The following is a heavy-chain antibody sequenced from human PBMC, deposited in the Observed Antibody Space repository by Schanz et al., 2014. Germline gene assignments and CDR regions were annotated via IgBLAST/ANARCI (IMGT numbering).Heavy chain of an antibody. CDR2: IIHDGSEK. V-gene: IGHV3-7*01. CDR1: GFSFNNYW. CDR3: ARDLSNSGPSYYDQ. D-gene: IGHD6-13*01. Sequence: EVQLVESGGGLVQPGGSLRLSCAASGFSFNNYWMTWFRQAPGKGLEWVANIIHDGSEKFYVDSVKGRFTISRDNAKNSLYLQMDGLRAEDTAIYYCARDLSNSGPSYYDQWGQGTLVTVSA. J-gene: IGHJ4*02.